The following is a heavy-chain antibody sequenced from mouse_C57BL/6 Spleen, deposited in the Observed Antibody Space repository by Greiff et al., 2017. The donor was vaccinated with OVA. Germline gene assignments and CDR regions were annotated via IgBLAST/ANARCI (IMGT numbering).Heavy chain of an antibody. CDR3: AREDPVLLRRYYDV. D-gene: IGHD1-1*01. Sequence: QVQLQQPGAELVKPGASLKMSCTASGYTFTSYWITWLQQTPGQGLEWFAAIYPGSGSTNYNEKVKSKATLTVDTSSSTAYMQLSSLTSEDSTVYYGAREDPVLLRRYYDVGGTGTTVTVSS. CDR1: GYTFTSYW. V-gene: IGHV1-55*01. CDR2: IYPGSGST. J-gene: IGHJ1*03.